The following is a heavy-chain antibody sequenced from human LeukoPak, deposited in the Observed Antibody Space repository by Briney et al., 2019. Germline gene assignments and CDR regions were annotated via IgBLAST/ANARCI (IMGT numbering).Heavy chain of an antibody. D-gene: IGHD6-13*01. V-gene: IGHV3-23*01. CDR3: AKVGSSSWYPHFDY. J-gene: IGHJ4*02. CDR1: GFTFSSYA. Sequence: GGSLRLSCAVSGFTFSSYAMSWVRQAPGKGLEWVSAISNSGGSTYYADSVKGRFTISRDNSKNTLYLQMNSLRAEDTAVYYCAKVGSSSWYPHFDYWGQGTLVTVSS. CDR2: ISNSGGST.